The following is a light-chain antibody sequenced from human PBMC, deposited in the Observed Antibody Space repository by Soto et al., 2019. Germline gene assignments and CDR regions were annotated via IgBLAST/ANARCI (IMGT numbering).Light chain of an antibody. CDR2: GAS. Sequence: EIVMTQSPATLSVSPGERATLSCRASQSVSSNLAWSQQKPGQAPRLLIYGASTRATGIPARFSGSGSGTEFTLTISSLQAEDVAVYYCQQYNNWPFTFGPGTKVDI. V-gene: IGKV3-15*01. CDR1: QSVSSN. CDR3: QQYNNWPFT. J-gene: IGKJ3*01.